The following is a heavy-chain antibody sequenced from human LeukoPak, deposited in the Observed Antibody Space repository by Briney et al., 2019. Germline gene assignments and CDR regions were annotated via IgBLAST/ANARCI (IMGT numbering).Heavy chain of an antibody. J-gene: IGHJ5*02. Sequence: ASVKVSCKASGYTFTSYGISWVRQAPGQGLEWMGWISAYNGNTNYAQKLQGRVTMTTDTSTSTAYMELRSLRSDDTAVYYCARGTGVTNYYDSSGYHNWYDPWGQGTLVTVSS. CDR3: ARGTGVTNYYDSSGYHNWYDP. D-gene: IGHD3-22*01. CDR1: GYTFTSYG. CDR2: ISAYNGNT. V-gene: IGHV1-18*01.